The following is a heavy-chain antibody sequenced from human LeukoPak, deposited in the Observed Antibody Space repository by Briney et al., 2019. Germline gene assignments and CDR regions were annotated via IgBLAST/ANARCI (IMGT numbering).Heavy chain of an antibody. Sequence: SETLSLTCTVSGGSISSYYWSWIRQPPGKGLEWIGEINHSGSTNYNPSLKSRVTISVDTSKNQFSLKLSSVTAADTAVYYCATGGLPAYYFDYWGQGTLVTVSS. D-gene: IGHD2-2*01. CDR2: INHSGST. CDR3: ATGGLPAYYFDY. CDR1: GGSISSYY. V-gene: IGHV4-34*01. J-gene: IGHJ4*02.